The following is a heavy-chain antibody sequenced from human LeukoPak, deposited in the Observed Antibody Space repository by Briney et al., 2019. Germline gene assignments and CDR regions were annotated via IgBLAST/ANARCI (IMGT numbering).Heavy chain of an antibody. CDR3: ARVLVVAAPHFDN. D-gene: IGHD3-22*01. CDR2: ISPNGGST. CDR1: GFTFSGYA. V-gene: IGHV3-64*04. Sequence: GGSLRLSCSASGFTFSGYAMHWVRQAPGKGLEYVSAISPNGGSTYYADSVKGRFTISRDNSKNTLYLQMNTLRVEDTAVYFCARVLVVAAPHFDNWGQGALVTVSS. J-gene: IGHJ4*02.